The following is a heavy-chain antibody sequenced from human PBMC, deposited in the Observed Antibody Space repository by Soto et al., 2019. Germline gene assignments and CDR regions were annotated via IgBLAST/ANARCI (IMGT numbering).Heavy chain of an antibody. D-gene: IGHD3-22*01. V-gene: IGHV1-69*12. CDR3: ASTPYYYDSSGYYRRYAFDI. CDR2: IIPIFGTA. CDR1: GGTFSSYA. J-gene: IGHJ3*02. Sequence: QVQLVQSGAEVKKPGSSVKVSCKASGGTFSSYAISWVRQAPGQGLEWMGGIIPIFGTANYAQKFQGRVTITADESTSTAYMGLSSLRSEDTAVYYCASTPYYYDSSGYYRRYAFDIWGQGTMVTVSS.